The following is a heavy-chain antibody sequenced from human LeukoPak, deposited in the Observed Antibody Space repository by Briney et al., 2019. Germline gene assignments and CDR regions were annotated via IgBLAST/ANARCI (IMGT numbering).Heavy chain of an antibody. V-gene: IGHV3-23*01. CDR1: GFTFSSYA. D-gene: IGHD3-10*01. CDR2: ISGSGGST. J-gene: IGHJ2*01. Sequence: GGSLRLSCAASGFTFSSYAMSCVRQAPGKGLEWVSAISGSGGSTYYADSVKGRFTISRDNSKNTLYLQMNSLRAEDTAVYYCAKFWAPPPYVLWFGETWYFDLWGRGTLVTVSS. CDR3: AKFWAPPPYVLWFGETWYFDL.